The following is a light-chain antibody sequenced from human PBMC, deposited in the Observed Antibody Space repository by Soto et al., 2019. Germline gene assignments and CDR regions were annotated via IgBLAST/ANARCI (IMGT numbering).Light chain of an antibody. V-gene: IGLV2-14*01. Sequence: QSVLTQPASVSGSPGQSITISCTGTSSDVGGYNYVSWYQQHPGKAPKLMIYDVSNRPSGVSNRFSGSKSGNTASLTISGLQAEDEADYYCSSYTISSTQVVFGGGTKVTVL. CDR1: SSDVGGYNY. J-gene: IGLJ2*01. CDR3: SSYTISSTQVV. CDR2: DVS.